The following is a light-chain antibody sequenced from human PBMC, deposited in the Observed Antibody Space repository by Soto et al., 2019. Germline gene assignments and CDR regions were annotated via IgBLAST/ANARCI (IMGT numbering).Light chain of an antibody. V-gene: IGLV2-23*02. Sequence: QFALTQPASVSGSPGQSITISCTGTSSDIGGYHLVSWYQHQSGKAPKLIIYKVSQWPSGVSDRFSASKSGNTASLTISGLQAEDEADYYCCSYAGSNWGYVFGTGTKLTVL. CDR2: KVS. CDR1: SSDIGGYHL. J-gene: IGLJ1*01. CDR3: CSYAGSNWGYV.